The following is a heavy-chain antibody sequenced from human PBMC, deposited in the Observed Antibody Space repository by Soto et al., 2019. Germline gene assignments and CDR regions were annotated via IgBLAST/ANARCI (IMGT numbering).Heavy chain of an antibody. CDR2: ISYDGSNK. J-gene: IGHJ6*02. Sequence: RHCRGAAGFKCSSYGRHRVRQDKGKGLEWVAVISYDGSNKYYADSVKGRFTISRDNSKNTLYLQMNSLRAEDTAVYYCARVKSGYDYYYYYGMDVWGQGTTVTVSS. CDR3: ARVKSGYDYYYYYGMDV. D-gene: IGHD5-12*01. V-gene: IGHV3-30-3*01. CDR1: GFKCSSYG.